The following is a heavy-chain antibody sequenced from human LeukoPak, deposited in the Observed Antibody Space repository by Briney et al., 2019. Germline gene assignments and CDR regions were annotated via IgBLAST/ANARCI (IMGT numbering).Heavy chain of an antibody. V-gene: IGHV3-30*02. CDR2: IRYDGSNK. CDR1: GFTFSSYG. J-gene: IGHJ4*02. CDR3: AHPTAVARYFDY. D-gene: IGHD6-19*01. Sequence: GGSLRLSCAASGFTFSSYGMHWVRQAPGKGLEWVAFIRYDGSNKYYADSVKGRFTISRDNSKNTLYLQMNSLRAEDTAVYYCAHPTAVARYFDYWGQGTLVTVSS.